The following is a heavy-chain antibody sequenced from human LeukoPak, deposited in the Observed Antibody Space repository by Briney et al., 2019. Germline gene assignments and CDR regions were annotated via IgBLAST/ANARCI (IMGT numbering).Heavy chain of an antibody. CDR2: ISSSSSYI. CDR3: ARGLGYCSSTSCYDYYYYYMDV. CDR1: GFTFSSYS. Sequence: GGSLRLSCAASGFTFSSYSMNWVRQAPGKGLEWVSSISSSSSYIYYADSAKGRFTISGDNAKNSLYLQMNSLRAEDTAVYYCARGLGYCSSTSCYDYYYYYMDVWGKGTTVTVSS. V-gene: IGHV3-21*01. J-gene: IGHJ6*03. D-gene: IGHD2-2*01.